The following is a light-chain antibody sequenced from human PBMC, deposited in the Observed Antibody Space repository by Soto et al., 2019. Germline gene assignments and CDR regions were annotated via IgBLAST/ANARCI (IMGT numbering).Light chain of an antibody. CDR1: RSVDTD. J-gene: IGKJ1*01. V-gene: IGKV3-15*01. Sequence: EILMTQSPATLSVSPGDSATLSCRASRSVDTDLAWYQQKPGQAPRLLVFATSARATGVPDRFRGSRSAAAFTLTISSLQPEDSATYYCHQYYNRPPWTFGQGAKVDIK. CDR2: ATS. CDR3: HQYYNRPPWT.